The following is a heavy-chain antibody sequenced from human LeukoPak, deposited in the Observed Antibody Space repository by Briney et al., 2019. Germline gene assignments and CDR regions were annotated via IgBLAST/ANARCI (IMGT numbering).Heavy chain of an antibody. Sequence: GGSLRLSCAVSGFTFDDYAMHWVRQVPGKGLEWVSGINWNSDSIGYADSVKGRFTTSRDNAKNSLYLQMNSLRAEDTAVYYCARETRLRWTDYWGQGTLVTVSS. CDR3: ARETRLRWTDY. J-gene: IGHJ4*02. CDR1: GFTFDDYA. D-gene: IGHD5-24*01. CDR2: INWNSDSI. V-gene: IGHV3-9*01.